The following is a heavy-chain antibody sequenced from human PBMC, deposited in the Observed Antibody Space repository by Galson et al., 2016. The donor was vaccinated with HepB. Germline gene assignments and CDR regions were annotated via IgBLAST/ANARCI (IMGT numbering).Heavy chain of an antibody. CDR3: ARSRGTSYYYYVMDV. D-gene: IGHD3-16*01. CDR1: GFSLSNYG. Sequence: SLRLSCAASGFSLSNYGMHWVRQAPGKGLEWVAVVSDDGTNKYYADSVKGRFTISKDNSKNTLYLQINSLRGEDTAVYYCARSRGTSYYYYVMDVWGQGTTVSVSS. V-gene: IGHV3-30*03. CDR2: VSDDGTNK. J-gene: IGHJ6*02.